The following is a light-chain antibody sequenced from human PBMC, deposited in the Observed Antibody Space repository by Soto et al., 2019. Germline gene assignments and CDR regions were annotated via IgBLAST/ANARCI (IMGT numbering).Light chain of an antibody. V-gene: IGKV2-28*01. CDR1: QSLLHSNGYNY. J-gene: IGKJ5*01. CDR3: MQALLTPST. Sequence: DIVMTQSPLSLPVTPGEPASISCRSSQSLLHSNGYNYLDWYLQKPGQSPQLLIYLGSNRASGVPDRFSGSGSCTDFTLKISRVEAEDVGVYYCMQALLTPSTFGQGTRLEIK. CDR2: LGS.